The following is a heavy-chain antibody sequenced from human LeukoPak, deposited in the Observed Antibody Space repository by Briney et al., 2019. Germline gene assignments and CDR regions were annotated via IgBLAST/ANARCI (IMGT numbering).Heavy chain of an antibody. CDR1: GFTFSSYS. V-gene: IGHV3-21*01. J-gene: IGHJ3*02. Sequence: GGSLRLSCAASGFTFSSYSMNWVRQAPGKGLEWISCVGRDGSIHYADSVKGRITISRDNAKNSLFLQMNSLRAEDTAIYYCARRYYDTTGYAFDIWGQGTMVTVSS. CDR2: VGRDGSI. CDR3: ARRYYDTTGYAFDI. D-gene: IGHD3-22*01.